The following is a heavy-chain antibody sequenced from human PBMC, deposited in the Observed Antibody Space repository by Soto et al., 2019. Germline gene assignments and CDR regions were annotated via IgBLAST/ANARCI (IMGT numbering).Heavy chain of an antibody. J-gene: IGHJ5*02. CDR3: AKDKHLTGPPGRNWFDP. CDR2: ISGSGGST. CDR1: GFTFSSYA. Sequence: GGSLRLSCAASGFTFSSYAMSWVRQAPGKGLEWVSAISGSGGSTYYADSVKGRFTISRDNSKNTLYLQMNSLRAEDTAVYYCAKDKHLTGPPGRNWFDPWGQGTLVTVSS. D-gene: IGHD3-9*01. V-gene: IGHV3-23*01.